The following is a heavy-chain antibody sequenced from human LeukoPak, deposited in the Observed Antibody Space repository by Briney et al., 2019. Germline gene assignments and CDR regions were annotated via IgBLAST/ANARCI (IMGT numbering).Heavy chain of an antibody. V-gene: IGHV1-2*02. D-gene: IGHD2-2*02. CDR2: INPNSGGT. J-gene: IGHJ6*03. CDR3: AREDIVVVPAAISPYYYMDV. Sequence: ASVTVSCKASGYTFTGYYMHWVRQAPGQGLEWMGWINPNSGGTNYAQKFQGRVTMTRDTSISTAYMELSRLRSDDTAVYYCAREDIVVVPAAISPYYYMDVWGKGTTVTVSS. CDR1: GYTFTGYY.